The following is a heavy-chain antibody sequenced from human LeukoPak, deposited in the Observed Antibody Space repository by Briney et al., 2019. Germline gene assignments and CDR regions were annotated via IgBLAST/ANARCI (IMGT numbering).Heavy chain of an antibody. CDR3: ARVRRGSAIWFGELCYWFDP. Sequence: VASVKVSCKASGYTFTSYDINWVRQATGQGLEWMGWMNPNSGNTGYAQKFQGRVTMTRNTSISTAYMELSSLRSEDTAVYYCARVRRGSAIWFGELCYWFDPWGQGTLVTVSS. CDR1: GYTFTSYD. J-gene: IGHJ5*02. CDR2: MNPNSGNT. D-gene: IGHD3-10*01. V-gene: IGHV1-8*01.